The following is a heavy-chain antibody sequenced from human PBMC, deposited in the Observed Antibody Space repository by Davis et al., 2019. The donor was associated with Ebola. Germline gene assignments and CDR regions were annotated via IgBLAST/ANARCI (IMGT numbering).Heavy chain of an antibody. J-gene: IGHJ4*02. D-gene: IGHD5-12*01. V-gene: IGHV1-69*13. CDR1: GATFSSYA. CDR3: ARVRWKDGYALDY. CDR2: IIPIFGTA. Sequence: SVKVSCKASGATFSSYAISWVRQAPGQGLEWMGGIIPIFGTANYAQKFQGRVTITADESTSTAYMELSSLRSEDTAVYYCARVRWKDGYALDYWGQGTLVTVSS.